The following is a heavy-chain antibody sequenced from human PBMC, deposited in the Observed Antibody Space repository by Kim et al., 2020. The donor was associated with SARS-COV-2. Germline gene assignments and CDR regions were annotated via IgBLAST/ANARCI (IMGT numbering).Heavy chain of an antibody. J-gene: IGHJ6*02. CDR1: GGTFSSYA. D-gene: IGHD4-17*01. V-gene: IGHV1-69*04. CDR2: IIPILGIA. CDR3: ARDWRPQMTTVTTGNYYYGMDV. Sequence: SVKVSCKASGGTFSSYAISWVRQAPGQGLEWMGRIIPILGIANYAQKFQGRVTITADKSTSTAYMELSSLRSEDTAVYYCARDWRPQMTTVTTGNYYYGMDVWGQGTTVTVSS.